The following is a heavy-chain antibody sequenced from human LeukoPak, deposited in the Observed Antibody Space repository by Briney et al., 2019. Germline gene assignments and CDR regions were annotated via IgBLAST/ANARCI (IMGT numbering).Heavy chain of an antibody. Sequence: SETLSLTCTVSGGSISSSSYYWGWIRQPPGKGLEWIGSIYYSGSTYYSPSLKSRVTISVDTSKNQFSLKLSSVTAADTAVYYCARANDYGDYPDYWGQGTLVTVSS. CDR3: ARANDYGDYPDY. D-gene: IGHD4-17*01. CDR1: GGSISSSSYY. J-gene: IGHJ4*02. V-gene: IGHV4-39*01. CDR2: IYYSGST.